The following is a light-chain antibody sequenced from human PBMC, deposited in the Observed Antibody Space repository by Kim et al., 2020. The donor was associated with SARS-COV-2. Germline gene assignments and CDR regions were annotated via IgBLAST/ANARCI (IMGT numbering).Light chain of an antibody. Sequence: APGKTARITCGGNIIGSKSVHWYQQQPGQAPVLVIYYDSDRPSGIPERFSGSNSGNTATLTISRVEAGDEADYYCQVWDSSSDHWVFGGGTQLTVL. CDR1: IIGSKS. V-gene: IGLV3-21*04. CDR3: QVWDSSSDHWV. CDR2: YDS. J-gene: IGLJ3*02.